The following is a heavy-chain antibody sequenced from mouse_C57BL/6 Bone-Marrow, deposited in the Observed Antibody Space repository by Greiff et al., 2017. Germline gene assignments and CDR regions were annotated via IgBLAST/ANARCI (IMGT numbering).Heavy chain of an antibody. CDR3: TRSSRSHATKY. D-gene: IGHD1-1*01. CDR1: GFNFKGYC. V-gene: IGHV14-2*01. J-gene: IGHJ2*01. Sequence: VQLQQSGAELVKPGASVKLSCTASGFNFKGYCIHWVKQRTEQGLEWIGRIDPEDGETKYAPKFKDKATMTADTSSNTAYLQLSSLTSEDTAVDFCTRSSRSHATKYWDQGTTLTVSS. CDR2: IDPEDGET.